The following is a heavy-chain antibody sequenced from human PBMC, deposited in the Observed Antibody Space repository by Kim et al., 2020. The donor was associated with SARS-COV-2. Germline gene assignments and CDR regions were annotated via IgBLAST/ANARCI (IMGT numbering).Heavy chain of an antibody. V-gene: IGHV3-21*01. CDR2: ISSSSSYI. CDR1: GFTFSSYS. D-gene: IGHD3-16*02. J-gene: IGHJ6*03. Sequence: GGSLRLSCAASGFTFSSYSMNWVRQAPGKGLEWVSSISSSSSYIYYADSVKGRFTISRDNAKNSLYLQMNSLRAEDTAVYYCARAPNYDYVWGSYRPSYYYMDVWQRDHGHRLL. CDR3: ARAPNYDYVWGSYRPSYYYMDV.